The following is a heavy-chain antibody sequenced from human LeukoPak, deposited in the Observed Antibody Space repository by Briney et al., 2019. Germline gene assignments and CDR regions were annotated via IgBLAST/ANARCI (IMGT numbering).Heavy chain of an antibody. CDR1: GFTFSTTA. CDR3: ARGGGLDV. CDR2: ISGSSSAI. D-gene: IGHD3-16*01. V-gene: IGHV3-48*01. Sequence: GGSLRLSCAASGFTFSTTAMGWVRQAPGKGLEWLSYISGSSSAIYYADSVQGRFTISRDNAKNSLSLQMSNLRAEDTAVYFCARGGGLDVWGQGATVTVSS. J-gene: IGHJ6*02.